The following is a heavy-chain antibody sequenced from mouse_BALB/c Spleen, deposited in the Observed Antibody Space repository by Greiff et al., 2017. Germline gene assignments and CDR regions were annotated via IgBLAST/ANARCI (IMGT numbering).Heavy chain of an antibody. J-gene: IGHJ4*01. CDR3: ARESGRAMDY. V-gene: IGHV1-39*01. Sequence: VQLQQTGPELVKPGASVKISCKASGYSFTDYIMLWVKQSHGKSLEWIGNINPYYGSSSYNLKFKGKATLTVDKSSSTAYMQLNSLTSEDSAVYYCARESGRAMDYWGQGTSVTVSS. CDR2: INPYYGSS. D-gene: IGHD1-3*01. CDR1: GYSFTDYI.